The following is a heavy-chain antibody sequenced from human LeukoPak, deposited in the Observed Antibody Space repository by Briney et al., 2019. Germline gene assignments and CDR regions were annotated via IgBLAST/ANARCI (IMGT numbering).Heavy chain of an antibody. CDR2: IIPIFGTA. V-gene: IGHV1-69*13. CDR1: GGTFSSYA. J-gene: IGHJ6*02. CDR3: ARDGGYCTNGVCSDYYYGMDV. D-gene: IGHD2-8*01. Sequence: SVKVSCKASGGTFSSYAISWVRQAPRQGLEWMGGIIPIFGTANYAQKFQGRVTITADESTSTAYMELSSLRSEDTAVYYCARDGGYCTNGVCSDYYYGMDVWGQGTTVTVSS.